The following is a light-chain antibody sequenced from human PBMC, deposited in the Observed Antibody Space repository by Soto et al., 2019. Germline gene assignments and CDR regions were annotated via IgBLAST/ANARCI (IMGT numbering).Light chain of an antibody. Sequence: IVMTQSPDSLAVSLGERATINCKSSQSVLYSSNNKNYLAWYQQKPGQPPKLLIYWASTRESGVPDRFSGSGSGTDFTPTISSLQAEDVAVYYCQQYYSTPLTFGGGTKVDIK. CDR2: WAS. CDR3: QQYYSTPLT. V-gene: IGKV4-1*01. CDR1: QSVLYSSNNKNY. J-gene: IGKJ4*01.